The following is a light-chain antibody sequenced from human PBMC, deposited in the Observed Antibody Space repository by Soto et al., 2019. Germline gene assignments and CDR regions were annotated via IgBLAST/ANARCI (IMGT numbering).Light chain of an antibody. J-gene: IGKJ4*01. Sequence: DIRMTQSPSTASASVGDTVTITCRASQGITTSLAWYQQKPGKVPRLLIYAASDLKSGIPSRFSRSGSGTDFTLTISSLHAEDFAIYYCQQTDNFPLTCGGGTKVEIK. CDR2: AAS. V-gene: IGKV1-12*01. CDR1: QGITTS. CDR3: QQTDNFPLT.